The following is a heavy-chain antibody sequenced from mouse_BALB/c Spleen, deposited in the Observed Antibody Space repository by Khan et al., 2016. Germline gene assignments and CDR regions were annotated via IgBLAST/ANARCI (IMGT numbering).Heavy chain of an antibody. J-gene: IGHJ3*01. CDR2: ISSGGTYT. D-gene: IGHD1-1*01. CDR3: TRDGTVPGFAY. Sequence: EVELVESGGGLVKPGGSLKLSCAASGFTFSSYAMSWVRQTPEKRLEWVATISSGGTYTYYPDSVKGRFTISRDNAKNTLYLQMSSLRSEDTAMXYCTRDGTVPGFAYWGQGTLVTVSA. CDR1: GFTFSSYA. V-gene: IGHV5-6-4*01.